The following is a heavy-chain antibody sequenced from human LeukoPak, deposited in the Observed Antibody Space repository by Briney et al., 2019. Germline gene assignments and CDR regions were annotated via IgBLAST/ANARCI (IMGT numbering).Heavy chain of an antibody. J-gene: IGHJ6*03. CDR1: GYTFTSYG. CDR3: ARVFVPGGYGDPSGDYYYMDV. Sequence: GASVKVSCKASGYTFTSYGISWVRQAPGQGLEWMGWISAYNGNTNYAQKLQGRVTMTTDTSTSTAYMELRSLRSDDTAVYYCARVFVPGGYGDPSGDYYYMDVWGKGTTVTISS. V-gene: IGHV1-18*01. D-gene: IGHD4-17*01. CDR2: ISAYNGNT.